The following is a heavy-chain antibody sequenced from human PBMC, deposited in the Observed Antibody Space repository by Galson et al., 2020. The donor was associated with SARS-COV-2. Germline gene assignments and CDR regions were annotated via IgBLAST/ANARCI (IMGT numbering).Heavy chain of an antibody. D-gene: IGHD3-3*01. CDR2: IYYSGST. J-gene: IGHJ5*02. CDR1: GGSISSSSYY. Sequence: SETLSLTCTVSGGSISSSSYYWGWIRQPPGKGLEWIRSIYYSGSTYYNPSLKSRVTISVDTSKNQFSLKLSSVTAADTAVYYCARDRGDRTTIFGVVIMEVWFDPWGQGTLVTVSS. V-gene: IGHV4-39*07. CDR3: ARDRGDRTTIFGVVIMEVWFDP.